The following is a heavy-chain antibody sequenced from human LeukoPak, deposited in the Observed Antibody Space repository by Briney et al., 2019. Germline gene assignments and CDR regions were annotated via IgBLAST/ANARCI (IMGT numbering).Heavy chain of an antibody. J-gene: IGHJ4*02. Sequence: GGTLRLSRAASGLTPRTSWMRWVPQAPGKGLEWVANINQDGSAQYYVDSVKGRFTSSRDNAKSSLYLQMNSLRAEDTAVYYCARSARWGQGTLVTVSS. CDR1: GLTPRTSW. CDR3: ARSAR. CDR2: INQDGSAQ. V-gene: IGHV3-7*01.